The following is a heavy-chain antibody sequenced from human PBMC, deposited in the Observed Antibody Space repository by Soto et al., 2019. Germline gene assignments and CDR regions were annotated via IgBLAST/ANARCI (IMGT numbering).Heavy chain of an antibody. Sequence: PGGSLRLSCAASGFRFDNYAMHWVRQAPGKGLEWVSGISWNSGNKVYADSVKGRFTISRDNAKNSLYLQMNSLRAEDTALYYCAKVDTAMAFSYYFGMDVWGQGTTVTVSS. CDR2: ISWNSGNK. CDR1: GFRFDNYA. V-gene: IGHV3-9*01. D-gene: IGHD5-18*01. CDR3: AKVDTAMAFSYYFGMDV. J-gene: IGHJ6*02.